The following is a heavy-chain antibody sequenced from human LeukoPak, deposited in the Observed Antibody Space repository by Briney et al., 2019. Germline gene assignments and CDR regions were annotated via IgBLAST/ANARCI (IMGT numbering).Heavy chain of an antibody. V-gene: IGHV3-21*01. Sequence: GGSLRLSCTASGFTFRDYTINWVRQAPGKGLEWVSAIDKSGTFIKYADSVKGRFTVSRDNAKNSLFLQMNSLKVEDTAVYYCARKVIMVLEPLTNTIDYWGQGTRVTVSS. CDR1: GFTFRDYT. J-gene: IGHJ4*02. CDR2: IDKSGTFI. D-gene: IGHD2-8*01. CDR3: ARKVIMVLEPLTNTIDY.